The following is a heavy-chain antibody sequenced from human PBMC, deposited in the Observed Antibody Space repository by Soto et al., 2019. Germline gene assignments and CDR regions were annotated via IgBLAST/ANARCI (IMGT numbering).Heavy chain of an antibody. Sequence: SETLSLTCTVSGGSISSGGYYWSWLRQYPGKGLEWIGYIYYTGTTYYTPSLKSRVTISLDTSKSQFSLKLSSVTAADTAVYYCLLEGGVQPWSNFVSWGQGALVNV. J-gene: IGHJ4*02. D-gene: IGHD5-18*01. CDR1: GGSISSGGYY. V-gene: IGHV4-31*03. CDR2: IYYTGTT. CDR3: LLEGGVQPWSNFVS.